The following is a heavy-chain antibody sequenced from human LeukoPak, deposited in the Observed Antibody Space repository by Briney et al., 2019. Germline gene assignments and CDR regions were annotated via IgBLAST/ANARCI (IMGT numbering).Heavy chain of an antibody. CDR2: IYYSGST. J-gene: IGHJ3*02. CDR1: GGSISSYY. CDR3: ARHVPACCSSTSCYYNPHAFDI. V-gene: IGHV4-59*08. D-gene: IGHD2-2*01. Sequence: SETLSLTCTVSGGSISSYYWSWIRQPPGKGLEWIGYIYYSGSTNYNPSLKSRVTISVDTSKNQFSLKLSSVTAADTAVYYCARHVPACCSSTSCYYNPHAFDIWGQGTMVTVSS.